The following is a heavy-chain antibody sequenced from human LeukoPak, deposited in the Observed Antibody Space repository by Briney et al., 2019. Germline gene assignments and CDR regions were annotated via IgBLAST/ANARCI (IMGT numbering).Heavy chain of an antibody. V-gene: IGHV4-31*11. CDR1: GGSISSGGYS. J-gene: IGHJ4*02. CDR3: ASLLAVAGTRSPDY. Sequence: PSQTLSLTCAVSGGSISSGGYSWSWIRQPPGKGLEWIGYIYYSGSTYYNPSLKSRVTISVDTSKNQFSLKLSSVTAADTAVYYCASLLAVAGTRSPDYWGQGTLVTVSS. D-gene: IGHD6-19*01. CDR2: IYYSGST.